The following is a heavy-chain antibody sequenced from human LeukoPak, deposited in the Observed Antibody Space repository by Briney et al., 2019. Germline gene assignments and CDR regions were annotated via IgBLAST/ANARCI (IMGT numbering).Heavy chain of an antibody. CDR1: GYSISSGYY. J-gene: IGHJ3*02. D-gene: IGHD3-22*01. V-gene: IGHV4-38-2*02. CDR2: IFYSGST. CDR3: AKSNGYGLIDI. Sequence: SETLSLTCTVSGYSISSGYYWGWVRQPPGNALEWIGNIFYSGSTYYSPSLKSRVTISLDTSRNQFSLKLNSVTAPDTAVYYCAKSNGYGLIDIWGQGTMVTVSS.